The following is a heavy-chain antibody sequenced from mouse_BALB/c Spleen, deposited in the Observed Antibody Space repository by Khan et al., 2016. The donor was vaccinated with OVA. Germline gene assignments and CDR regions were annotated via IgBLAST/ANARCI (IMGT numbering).Heavy chain of an antibody. Sequence: VQLQQSGPGLVKPSQSLSLTCTVSGYSFTSGYVWKLLRQSPGNKLEWMGYISYSGSTNYTPSLKSRISITRDTSKNQFFLQLNSVTTEDTATYYCARAAGIKYWGQGTTLTVSS. D-gene: IGHD4-1*01. V-gene: IGHV3-2*02. CDR3: ARAAGIKY. CDR1: GYSFTSGYV. J-gene: IGHJ2*01. CDR2: ISYSGST.